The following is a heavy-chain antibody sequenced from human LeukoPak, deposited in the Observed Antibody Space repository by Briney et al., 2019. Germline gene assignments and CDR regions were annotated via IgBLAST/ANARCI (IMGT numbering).Heavy chain of an antibody. D-gene: IGHD2-2*01. V-gene: IGHV3-23*01. CDR3: ARGQYSSSTSCYVIGAFDS. CDR1: GFTFSNYA. J-gene: IGHJ3*02. CDR2: ISGGGGST. Sequence: PGGSLRLSCAASGFTFSNYAMSWVRQAPGKGLEWVSAISGGGGSTYYADSVKGRFTISRNNSKNTLHLQMNSLRAEDTAVYYCARGQYSSSTSCYVIGAFDSWGQGTMVTDSS.